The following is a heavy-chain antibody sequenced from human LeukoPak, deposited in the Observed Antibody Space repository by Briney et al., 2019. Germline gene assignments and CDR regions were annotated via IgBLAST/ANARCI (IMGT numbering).Heavy chain of an antibody. V-gene: IGHV3-21*01. J-gene: IGHJ3*02. CDR3: SGSGWTTDAFDI. CDR1: GFNFSNYN. Sequence: GGSLRLSCAAFGFNFSNYNMHWVGQAPGEGLEWVSSITTSSTYMYYTDSVKGRFTISRDNARNSLYLQMNSLRADDTAVYYCSGSGWTTDAFDIWGQGTMVTVSS. CDR2: ITTSSTYM. D-gene: IGHD6-19*01.